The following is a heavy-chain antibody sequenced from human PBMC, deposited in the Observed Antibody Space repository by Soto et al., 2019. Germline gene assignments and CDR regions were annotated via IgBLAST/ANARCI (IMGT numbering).Heavy chain of an antibody. CDR3: ARDEENYDYVWGSYRSSGIDY. D-gene: IGHD3-16*02. Sequence: QVQLQESGPGLVKPSETLSLTCTVSGGSVSSGSYYWSWIRQPPGKGLEWIGYIYYSGSTNYNPSLKSRVTISVDTSKNQFSLKLSSVTAADTAVYYCARDEENYDYVWGSYRSSGIDYWGQGTLVTVSS. J-gene: IGHJ4*02. CDR1: GGSVSSGSYY. V-gene: IGHV4-61*01. CDR2: IYYSGST.